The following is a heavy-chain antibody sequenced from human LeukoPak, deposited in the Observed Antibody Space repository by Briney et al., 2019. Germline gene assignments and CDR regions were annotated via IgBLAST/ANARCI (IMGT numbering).Heavy chain of an antibody. V-gene: IGHV3-48*03. Sequence: GGSLRLSCAASGFTFRSYEMNWVRQAPGRGLEWVAYITSTGSNRYYADSVKGRFTISRDNAQNSLFLHMNSLRAEDTAIYYCARDDDQGYYPGVRPLDYWGQGTLVTVSS. CDR2: ITSTGSNR. D-gene: IGHD2-15*01. CDR1: GFTFRSYE. CDR3: ARDDDQGYYPGVRPLDY. J-gene: IGHJ4*02.